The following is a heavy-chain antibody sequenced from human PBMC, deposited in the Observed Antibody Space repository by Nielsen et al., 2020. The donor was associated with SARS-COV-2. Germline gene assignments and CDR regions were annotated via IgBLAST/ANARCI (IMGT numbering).Heavy chain of an antibody. V-gene: IGHV3-7*03. CDR2: VKEDGSEM. CDR3: ARPRRPYYDFWSGTHFDY. J-gene: IGHJ4*02. D-gene: IGHD3-3*01. Sequence: WLRQPPGKGLEWVANVKEDGSEMYYVDSLKGRFTISRDNAKNSLYLQMNSLRAEDTAVYYCARPRRPYYDFWSGTHFDYWGQGTLVTVSS.